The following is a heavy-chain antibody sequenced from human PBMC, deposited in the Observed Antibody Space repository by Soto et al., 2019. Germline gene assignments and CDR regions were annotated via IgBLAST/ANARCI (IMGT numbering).Heavy chain of an antibody. CDR2: ISWNSGSI. J-gene: IGHJ5*02. D-gene: IGHD6-6*01. Sequence: EVQLVESGGGLVQPGRSLRLSCAASGFTFDDYAMHWVRQAPGKGLEWVSGISWNSGSIGYADSVKGRFTISRDNAKNSLSLQMNSLRAENTALYYCAKDSLYSSSSPKRLGWFDPWGQGTLVTVSS. CDR3: AKDSLYSSSSPKRLGWFDP. V-gene: IGHV3-9*01. CDR1: GFTFDDYA.